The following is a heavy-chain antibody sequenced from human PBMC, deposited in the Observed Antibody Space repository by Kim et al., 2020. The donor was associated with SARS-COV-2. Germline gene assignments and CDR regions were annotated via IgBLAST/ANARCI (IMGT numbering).Heavy chain of an antibody. CDR2: ISYDGSNK. CDR1: GFTFSSYA. V-gene: IGHV3-30*04. J-gene: IGHJ3*02. CDR3: AREGGSSWYFRLDAFDI. D-gene: IGHD6-13*01. Sequence: GGSLRLSCAASGFTFSSYAMHWVRQAPGKGLEWVAVISYDGSNKYYVDYVKGRFTISRDNSKNTLYLQMNSLRAEDTAVYYCAREGGSSWYFRLDAFDIWGPGTLVTASS.